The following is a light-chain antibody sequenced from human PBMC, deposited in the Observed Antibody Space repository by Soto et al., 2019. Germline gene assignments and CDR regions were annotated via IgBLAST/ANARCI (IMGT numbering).Light chain of an antibody. CDR1: SSNIGSNT. V-gene: IGLV1-44*01. CDR2: SNN. Sequence: QSVLTQPPSASGTPGQRVTISCSGSSSNIGSNTVNWYQQLPGTAPKLLIYSNNQRPSGVPDRFSGSKSGTSASLAISGLQSEDEADNYCAAWDDSLNGLYVVGTGTKVTVL. CDR3: AAWDDSLNGLYV. J-gene: IGLJ1*01.